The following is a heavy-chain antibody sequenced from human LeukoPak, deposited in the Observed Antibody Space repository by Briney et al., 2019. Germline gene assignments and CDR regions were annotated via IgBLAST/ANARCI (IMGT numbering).Heavy chain of an antibody. CDR1: GDSVSSKSAA. CDR2: TYYRSKWYN. J-gene: IGHJ4*02. CDR3: ARDAWDYGDYVFDY. D-gene: IGHD4-17*01. V-gene: IGHV6-1*01. Sequence: SQTLSLTCAISGDSVSSKSAAWNWIRQSPSRGLEWLGRTYYRSKWYNEYAASVKSRITINPDTSKNQFSLQLNSVTPEDTAVYYCARDAWDYGDYVFDYWGQGTLVTVSS.